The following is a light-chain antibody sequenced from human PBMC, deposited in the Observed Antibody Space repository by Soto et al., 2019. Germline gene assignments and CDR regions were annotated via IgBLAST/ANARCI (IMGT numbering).Light chain of an antibody. CDR3: CSYTTSNTRQIV. CDR2: DVS. CDR1: SSDVGGYNY. Sequence: QSVLTQPASVSGSPGQSITISCTGTSSDVGGYNYASWYQQHPGKAPKFMIYDVSNRPSGVSNRFSGSKSGNTASLTISGLQAEDEADYYCCSYTTSNTRQIVFGTGTNVTVL. V-gene: IGLV2-14*01. J-gene: IGLJ1*01.